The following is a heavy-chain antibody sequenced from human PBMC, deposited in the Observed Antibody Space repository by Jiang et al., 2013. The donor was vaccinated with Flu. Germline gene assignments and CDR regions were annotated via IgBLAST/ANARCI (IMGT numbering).Heavy chain of an antibody. Sequence: SGAEVKKPGASVKVSCKASGYTFTSYGISWVRQAPGQGLEWMGWISAYNGNTNYAQKLQGRVTMTTDTSTSTAYMELRSLRSDDTAVYYCARDVLPTVTTLRGVFDPWGRGTLVTVSS. CDR2: ISAYNGNT. CDR1: GYTFTSYG. J-gene: IGHJ5*02. CDR3: ARDVLPTVTTLRGVFDP. D-gene: IGHD4-17*01. V-gene: IGHV1-18*01.